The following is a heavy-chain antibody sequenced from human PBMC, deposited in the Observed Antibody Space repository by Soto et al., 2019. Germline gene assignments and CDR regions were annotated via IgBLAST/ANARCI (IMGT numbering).Heavy chain of an antibody. CDR3: AKDLRGYSYGPDY. Sequence: PSETLSLTCTVSGGSISSYYWSWIRQPPGKGLEWIGYIYYSGSTNYNPSLKSRVTISVDTSKNTLYLQMNSLRAEDTAVYYCAKDLRGYSYGPDYWGQGTLVTV. CDR1: GGSISSYY. V-gene: IGHV4-59*01. D-gene: IGHD5-18*01. J-gene: IGHJ4*02. CDR2: IYYSGST.